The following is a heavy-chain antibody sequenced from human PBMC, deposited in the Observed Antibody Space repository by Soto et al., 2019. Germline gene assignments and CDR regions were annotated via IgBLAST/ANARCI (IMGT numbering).Heavy chain of an antibody. CDR3: ARHGSISSPYYYYYGMDV. V-gene: IGHV5-51*01. D-gene: IGHD3-3*02. CDR1: GYSFTSYW. CDR2: IYPGDSDT. Sequence: GESLKISCKGSGYSFTSYWIGWVRQMPGKGLEWMGIIYPGDSDTRYSPSFQGQVTISADKSISTAYLQWSSLKASDTAMYYCARHGSISSPYYYYYGMDVWRQGTTVTVSS. J-gene: IGHJ6*02.